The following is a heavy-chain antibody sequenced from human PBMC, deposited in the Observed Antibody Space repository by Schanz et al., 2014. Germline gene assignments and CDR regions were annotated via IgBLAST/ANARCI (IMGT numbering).Heavy chain of an antibody. CDR1: GFTFSTYA. V-gene: IGHV3-23*01. D-gene: IGHD2-15*01. CDR3: AKARRKSNCSGGRCFHYSYYGMDV. J-gene: IGHJ6*02. CDR2: ISGSGGST. Sequence: EVQLLDSGGGLVQPGGSLRLSCAASGFTFSTYAMSWVRQAPGKGLEWVSAISGSGGSTYYADSVKGRFTISRDNSKNILYLQMNSLRAEDTAVYYCAKARRKSNCSGGRCFHYSYYGMDVWGQGTTVIVSS.